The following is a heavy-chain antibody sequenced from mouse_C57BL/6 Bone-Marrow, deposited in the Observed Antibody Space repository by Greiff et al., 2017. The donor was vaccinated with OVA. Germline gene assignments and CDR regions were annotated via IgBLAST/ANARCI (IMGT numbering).Heavy chain of an antibody. CDR3: ARGDGYSRFAY. CDR1: GFTFSSYA. J-gene: IGHJ3*01. D-gene: IGHD2-3*01. CDR2: ISDGGSYT. V-gene: IGHV5-4*03. Sequence: DVMLVESGGGLVKPGGSLKLSCAASGFTFSSYAMSWVRQTPEKRLEWVATISDGGSYTYYPDNVKGRFTISRDNAKNNLYLQMSHLKSEDTAMYYCARGDGYSRFAYWGQGTLVTVSA.